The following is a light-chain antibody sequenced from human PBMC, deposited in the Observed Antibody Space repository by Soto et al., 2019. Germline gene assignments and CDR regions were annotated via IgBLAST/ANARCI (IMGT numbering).Light chain of an antibody. CDR3: QAYDYSWTASV. CDR2: GNR. V-gene: IGLV1-40*01. Sequence: QSVLTQPPSVSGAPGQRVTISCTGNSSNLGAGYDVHWYQQLPGAAPKLVIFGNRNRPSGVPERFSGSKSGTSASLAITGLQAEDEDDYYCQAYDYSWTASVLGGGTKVTVL. J-gene: IGLJ3*02. CDR1: SSNLGAGYD.